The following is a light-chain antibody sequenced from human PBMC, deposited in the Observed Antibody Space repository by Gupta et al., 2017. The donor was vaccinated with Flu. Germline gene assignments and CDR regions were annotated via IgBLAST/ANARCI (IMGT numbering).Light chain of an antibody. CDR2: LNSDGSN. J-gene: IGLJ3*02. V-gene: IGLV4-69*02. CDR1: SGHSRNT. Sequence: QLVLTQSPSASPSLGASVKLTCTLSSGHSRNTIAWHQQRPEKGPRYLMKLNSDGSNNKGGGIPDRFSGSSSGAERYLTISSLQSEDEADYYCQTWDTAGNWVFGGGTTLTVL. CDR3: QTWDTAGNWV.